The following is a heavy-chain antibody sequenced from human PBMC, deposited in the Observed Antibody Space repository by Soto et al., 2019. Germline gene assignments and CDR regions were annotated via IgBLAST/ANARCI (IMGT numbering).Heavy chain of an antibody. CDR2: VYATGTT. V-gene: IGHV4-4*07. CDR3: VRDGSKSLRDWFDP. CDR1: GGSISNFY. Sequence: SETLSLTCTVSGGSISNFYWAWIRKTAGNGLEWMGRVYATGTTDYNPSLRSRVAMSVDISKKTFSLRLRSVTGADSGVYYCVRDGSKSLRDWFDPWGQGILVTVSS. J-gene: IGHJ5*02.